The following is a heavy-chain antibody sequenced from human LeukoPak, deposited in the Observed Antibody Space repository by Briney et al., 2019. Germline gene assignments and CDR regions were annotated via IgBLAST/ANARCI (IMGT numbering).Heavy chain of an antibody. CDR1: GGSFSGYY. CDR2: INHSGST. J-gene: IGHJ4*02. Sequence: SETLSLTCAVYGGSFSGYYSSWIGQPPGKRLEWIGEINHSGSTNYNPSLKSRVTISVDTSKNQFSLKLSSVTAADTAVYYCASASSGQEGFDYWGQGTLVTVSS. V-gene: IGHV4-34*01. CDR3: ASASSGQEGFDY.